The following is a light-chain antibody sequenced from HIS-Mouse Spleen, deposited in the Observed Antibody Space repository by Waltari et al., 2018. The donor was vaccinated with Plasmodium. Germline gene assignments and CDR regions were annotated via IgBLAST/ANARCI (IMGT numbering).Light chain of an antibody. CDR2: EGS. Sequence: QSALTQPASVSGSPGQSITISCTGTSSDVGSYNLVSWYQQHPGKAPKLMIYEGSKRPPRVSNRFSRSKSGNPASLTISGLQAEDGADFYCCSYAGSSTNWVVGGRTKLTVL. CDR3: CSYAGSSTNWV. J-gene: IGLJ3*02. CDR1: SSDVGSYNL. V-gene: IGLV2-23*01.